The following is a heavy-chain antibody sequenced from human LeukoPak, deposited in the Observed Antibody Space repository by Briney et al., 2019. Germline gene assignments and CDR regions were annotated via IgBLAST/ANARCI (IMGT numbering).Heavy chain of an antibody. D-gene: IGHD5-12*01. V-gene: IGHV4-59*01. CDR1: GDSISTYY. CDR3: ARGVAGYGPYDY. Sequence: SETLSLTCTVSGDSISTYYWGWIRQPPGKGLEWIGYMYYSGSTNYNPSLKSRVTMSLDTPKNQFSLRLNSVTAADTAVYYCARGVAGYGPYDYWGQGTLVTVSS. CDR2: MYYSGST. J-gene: IGHJ4*02.